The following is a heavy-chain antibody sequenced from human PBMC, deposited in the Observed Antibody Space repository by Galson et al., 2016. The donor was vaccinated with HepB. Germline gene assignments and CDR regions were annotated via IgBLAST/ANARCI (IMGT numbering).Heavy chain of an antibody. CDR3: ARDSPDGNPMWGGDY. J-gene: IGHJ4*02. CDR2: ISGYTGDT. CDR1: AFTFTSYG. V-gene: IGHV1-18*04. Sequence: SVKVSCKGIAFTFTSYGITWVRQVPGQGPEWMGWISGYTGDTQYARKFQGRITLTTDTPTSTVYLELRSLRSDDTAVYYCARDSPDGNPMWGGDYWGQGTLVTVSS. D-gene: IGHD3-16*01.